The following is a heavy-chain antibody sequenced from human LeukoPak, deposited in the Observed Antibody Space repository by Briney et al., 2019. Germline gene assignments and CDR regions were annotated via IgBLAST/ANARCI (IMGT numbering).Heavy chain of an antibody. D-gene: IGHD3-3*01. Sequence: ASVKVSCKASGYTFTSYDINWVRQATGQGLEWMGWMNPNSGNTGYAQKFQGRVTMTRNTSISTAHMELSSLRSEDTAVYYCARGVYDFWSGYYRVPYYYMDVWGKGTTVTVSS. CDR2: MNPNSGNT. V-gene: IGHV1-8*01. J-gene: IGHJ6*03. CDR3: ARGVYDFWSGYYRVPYYYMDV. CDR1: GYTFTSYD.